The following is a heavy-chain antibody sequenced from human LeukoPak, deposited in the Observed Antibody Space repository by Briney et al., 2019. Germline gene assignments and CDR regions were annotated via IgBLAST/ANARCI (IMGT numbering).Heavy chain of an antibody. J-gene: IGHJ5*02. D-gene: IGHD2-2*01. V-gene: IGHV4-4*09. CDR3: ARGVVPTYNWFDP. CDR1: GGSISSYY. CDR2: IYTSGST. Sequence: PSETLSLTCTVSGGSISSYYRSWIRQPPGKGLEWIGYIYTSGSTNYNPSLKSRVTISVDTSKNQFSLKLSSVTAADTAVYYCARGVVPTYNWFDPWGQGTLVTVSS.